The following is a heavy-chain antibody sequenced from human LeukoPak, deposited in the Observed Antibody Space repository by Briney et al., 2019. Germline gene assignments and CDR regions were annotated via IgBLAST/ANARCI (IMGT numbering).Heavy chain of an antibody. D-gene: IGHD5-18*01. CDR2: INRDGSST. Sequence: GGSLRLSCAASGIIFSNYWMHWVRQAPGKGLVWVSRINRDGSSTSYADSVKGRFTISRDNAKNTLYLQMNSLRAEDTAVYYCARDSGHVDTAMAHDYWGQGTLVTVSS. J-gene: IGHJ4*02. V-gene: IGHV3-74*01. CDR3: ARDSGHVDTAMAHDY. CDR1: GIIFSNYW.